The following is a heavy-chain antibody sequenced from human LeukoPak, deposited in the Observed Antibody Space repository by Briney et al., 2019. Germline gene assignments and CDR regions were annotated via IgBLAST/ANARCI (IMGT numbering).Heavy chain of an antibody. CDR2: IYYSGST. Sequence: SETLSLTCNVSGGSISNYYWSWIRQPPGKGLEWIGYIYYSGSTNYNPSLKSRVTISVDSSENQFSVKLTSVTAADTAIYYCARTYSSSSSYMDVWGKGTTVTVSS. V-gene: IGHV4-59*01. J-gene: IGHJ6*03. CDR1: GGSISNYY. CDR3: ARTYSSSSSYMDV. D-gene: IGHD6-6*01.